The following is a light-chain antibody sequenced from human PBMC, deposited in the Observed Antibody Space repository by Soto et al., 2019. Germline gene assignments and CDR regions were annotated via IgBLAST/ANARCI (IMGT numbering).Light chain of an antibody. Sequence: DIQMTQSPSSLSASIGDRVTITCQASQDIGNSLNWYQQLLGKPPKLLIYGAINLEAGVPLRFSGRGSGTHFTFTIASLEPEDIATYSCQQYDDLPSITFGQGTRLEIK. V-gene: IGKV1-33*01. J-gene: IGKJ5*01. CDR1: QDIGNS. CDR3: QQYDDLPSIT. CDR2: GAI.